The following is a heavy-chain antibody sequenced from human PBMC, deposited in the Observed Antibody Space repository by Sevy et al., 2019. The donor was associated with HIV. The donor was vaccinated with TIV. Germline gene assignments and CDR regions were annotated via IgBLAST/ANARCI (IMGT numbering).Heavy chain of an antibody. CDR3: ARGYSRSWYYFDY. V-gene: IGHV4-59*01. CDR1: GGSIGSFY. J-gene: IGHJ4*02. D-gene: IGHD6-13*01. Sequence: SENLSLTCTVSGGSIGSFYWSWIRQTPGKGLEWIGYIFHSGSTNYNPSLKSRVTISIDTSKNQFSLKLNSVTAADTAVYYCARGYSRSWYYFDYWGQGTLVTVSS. CDR2: IFHSGST.